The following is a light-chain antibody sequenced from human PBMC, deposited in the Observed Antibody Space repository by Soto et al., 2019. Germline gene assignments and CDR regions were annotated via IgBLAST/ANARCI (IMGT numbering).Light chain of an antibody. Sequence: QSVWTQPAALSGSPGQSITISCTGTANDYVSWYQQHPGKAPKLMIYEVSNRPSGVSNRFSGSKSGTSATLGITGLQTGDEGDYYCGTWDSSLSAVVFGGGTKVTVL. CDR3: GTWDSSLSAVV. CDR1: ANDY. J-gene: IGLJ2*01. CDR2: EVS. V-gene: IGLV2-14*01.